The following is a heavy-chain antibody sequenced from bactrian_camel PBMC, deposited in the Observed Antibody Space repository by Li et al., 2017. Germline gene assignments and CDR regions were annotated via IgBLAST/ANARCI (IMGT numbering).Heavy chain of an antibody. CDR1: GYTSFIDC. D-gene: IGHD7*01. V-gene: IGHV3S53*01. J-gene: IGHJ4*01. CDR2: FDVEETT. CDR3: AADLVTDVPSLVEAQYYY. Sequence: HVQLVESGGGSVQAGGSLKLSCTYSGYTSFIDCMGWFRQAPGKEREGVAAFDVEETTTYADSVKGRFTGSKDNAKNTLYLQMNALKPEDTATYYCAADLVTDVPSLVEAQYYYWGQGTQVTVS.